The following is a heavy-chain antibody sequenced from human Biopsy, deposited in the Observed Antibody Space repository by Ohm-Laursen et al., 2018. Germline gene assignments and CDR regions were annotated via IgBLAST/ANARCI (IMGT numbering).Heavy chain of an antibody. J-gene: IGHJ4*02. CDR3: ARDDAVTVIRGLYY. CDR1: GGSISSDY. CDR2: IYYSGTT. V-gene: IGHV4-59*01. Sequence: TLSLTCTVSGGSISSDYWSWIRQTPRKGLEWIGYIYYSGTTDYSPSLKSRVTISIDKSKNQFFLKLSSVTAEDTAVYYCARDDAVTVIRGLYYWGQGALVTVPS. D-gene: IGHD2-21*02.